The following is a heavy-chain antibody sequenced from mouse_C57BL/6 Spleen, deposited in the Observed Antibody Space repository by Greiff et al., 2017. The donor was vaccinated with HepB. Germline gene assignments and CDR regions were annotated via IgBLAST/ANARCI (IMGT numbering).Heavy chain of an antibody. Sequence: EVMLVESGGGLVKPGGSLKLSCAASGFTFSDYGMHWVRQAPEKGLEWVAYISSGSSTIYYADTVKGRFTISRDNAKNTLFLQMTSLRSEDTAMYYCASTAQATWAWFAYWGHGTLVTVSA. CDR3: ASTAQATWAWFAY. CDR1: GFTFSDYG. J-gene: IGHJ3*01. V-gene: IGHV5-17*01. D-gene: IGHD3-2*02. CDR2: ISSGSSTI.